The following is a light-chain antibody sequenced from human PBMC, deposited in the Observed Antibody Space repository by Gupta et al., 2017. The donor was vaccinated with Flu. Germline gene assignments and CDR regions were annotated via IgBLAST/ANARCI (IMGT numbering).Light chain of an antibody. CDR1: QNINIF. CDR2: AAS. J-gene: IGKJ2*01. Sequence: PSSLSASVGDRVTITCRASQNINIFLDWYQQRPGKAPKLLIYAASRVKSGVPSRFSGAGSGTGFTLTISSLQPEDLATYYCQQRYGTPHTFGQGTKLEIK. V-gene: IGKV1-39*01. CDR3: QQRYGTPHT.